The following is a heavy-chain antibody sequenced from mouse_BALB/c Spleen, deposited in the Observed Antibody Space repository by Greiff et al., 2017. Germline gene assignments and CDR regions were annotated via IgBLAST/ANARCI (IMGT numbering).Heavy chain of an antibody. V-gene: IGHV5-4*02. D-gene: IGHD2-4*01. J-gene: IGHJ4*01. CDR3: AREGTMIKAMDD. CDR2: ISDGGSYT. Sequence: EVKLMESGGGLVKPGGSLKLSCAASGFTFSDYYMYWVRQTPEKRLEWVATISDGGSYTYYPDSVKGRFTISRDNAKNNLYLQMSSLKSEDTAMYYCAREGTMIKAMDDWGQGTSVTVSS. CDR1: GFTFSDYY.